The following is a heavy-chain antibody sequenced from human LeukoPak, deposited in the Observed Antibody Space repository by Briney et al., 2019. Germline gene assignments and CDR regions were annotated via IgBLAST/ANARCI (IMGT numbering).Heavy chain of an antibody. V-gene: IGHV4-59*01. J-gene: IGHJ6*03. CDR3: ARDKYGSGSYRGYYYYMDV. D-gene: IGHD3-10*01. CDR1: DDSITMYY. Sequence: SETLSLTCSVSDDSITMYYWTWIRQPPGKGLEWIGYVDHTGSTNFNPSLNGRVSISRDTTKNQFSLKLSSVTAADTAVYYCARDKYGSGSYRGYYYYMDVWGKGTTVTVSS. CDR2: VDHTGST.